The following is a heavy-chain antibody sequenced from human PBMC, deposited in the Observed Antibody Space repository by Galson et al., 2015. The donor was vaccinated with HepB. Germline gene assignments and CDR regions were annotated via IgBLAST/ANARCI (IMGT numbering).Heavy chain of an antibody. V-gene: IGHV1-2*06. CDR3: ARDRGRVNYYDSSGFDY. Sequence: SVNVSCKASGYTFTGYYMHWLRQAPGQGLEWMGRINPYSGGKNYAQKFQGRVTMTRDTSISTAYMELSRLRSDDTAVYYCARDRGRVNYYDSSGFDYWGQGTLVTVSS. D-gene: IGHD3-22*01. J-gene: IGHJ4*02. CDR2: INPYSGGK. CDR1: GYTFTGYY.